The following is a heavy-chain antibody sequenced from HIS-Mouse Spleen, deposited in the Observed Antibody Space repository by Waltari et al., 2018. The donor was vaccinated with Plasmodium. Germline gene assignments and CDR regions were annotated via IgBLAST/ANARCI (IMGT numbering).Heavy chain of an antibody. CDR1: GGSFSGYS. CDR3: ARAPIRDAFDI. V-gene: IGHV4-34*01. J-gene: IGHJ3*02. CDR2: INHSGST. Sequence: QVQLQQWGAGLLKPSETLSLTCPVYGGSFSGYSWSWIRQPPGKGLEWFGEINHSGSTNYNPSLKSRVTISVDTSKNQFSLKLSSVTAADTAVYYCARAPIRDAFDIWGQGTMVTVSS. D-gene: IGHD3-9*01.